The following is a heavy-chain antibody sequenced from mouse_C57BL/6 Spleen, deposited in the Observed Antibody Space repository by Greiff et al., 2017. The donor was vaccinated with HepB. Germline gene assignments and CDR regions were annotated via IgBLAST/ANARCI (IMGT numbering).Heavy chain of an antibody. D-gene: IGHD1-1*01. CDR3: ARLYGSSWYFDV. J-gene: IGHJ1*03. CDR1: GFTFSDYG. Sequence: EVHLVESGGGLVKPGGSLKLSCAASGFTFSDYGMHWVRQAPEKGLEWVAYISSGSSTIYYADTVKGRFTISRDNAKNTLFLQMTSLRSEDTAMYYWARLYGSSWYFDVWGTGTTVTVSS. CDR2: ISSGSSTI. V-gene: IGHV5-17*01.